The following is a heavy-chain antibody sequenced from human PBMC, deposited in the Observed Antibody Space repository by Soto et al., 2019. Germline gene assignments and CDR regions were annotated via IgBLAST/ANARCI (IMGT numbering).Heavy chain of an antibody. J-gene: IGHJ4*02. D-gene: IGHD3-16*01. CDR3: ARGRSSGGRARHFDY. CDR1: GGSFSGYY. Sequence: QVQLQQWGAGLLKPSETLSLTCAVYGGSFSGYYWCWIRQPPGKGLEWIGEINHSGSTNYNPSLKSRVTISVDTSKNQFTLKLSSVTAADTAVYYCARGRSSGGRARHFDYWGQGTLVTVSS. V-gene: IGHV4-34*01. CDR2: INHSGST.